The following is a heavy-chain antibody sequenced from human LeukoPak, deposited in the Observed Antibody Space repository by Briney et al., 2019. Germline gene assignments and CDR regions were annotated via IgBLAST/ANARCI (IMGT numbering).Heavy chain of an antibody. V-gene: IGHV3-15*01. Sequence: GGSLRLSCAASGFTFPNAWISWVRQAPGKEREGVGLLTSKPDGGITDYAAPVKGRLPISSDDSKNTLYLLMNSLKTEDTAVYYCSPDRLGPLPYRGQGTLVTVSS. CDR3: SPDRLGPLPY. D-gene: IGHD6-6*01. J-gene: IGHJ4*02. CDR2: LTSKPDGGIT. CDR1: GFTFPNAW.